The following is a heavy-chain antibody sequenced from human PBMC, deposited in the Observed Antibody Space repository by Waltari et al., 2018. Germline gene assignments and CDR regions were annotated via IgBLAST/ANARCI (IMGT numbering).Heavy chain of an antibody. CDR2: IIPIFGTA. J-gene: IGHJ4*02. Sequence: QVQLVQSGAEVKKPGSSVKVSCKASGGTFSSYAISWVRQAPGQGLEWMGRIIPIFGTANYAQKFQGRVTIPADKSTSTAYMELSSLRSEDTAVYYCARVADYGDWGYYFDYWGQGTLVTVSS. CDR1: GGTFSSYA. CDR3: ARVADYGDWGYYFDY. V-gene: IGHV1-69*08. D-gene: IGHD4-17*01.